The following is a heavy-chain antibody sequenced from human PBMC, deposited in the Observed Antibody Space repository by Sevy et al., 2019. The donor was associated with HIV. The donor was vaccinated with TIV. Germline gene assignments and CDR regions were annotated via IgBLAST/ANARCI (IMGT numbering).Heavy chain of an antibody. CDR2: LSFGCGKI. CDR3: AREGCTKPHDY. Sequence: GGSLRLSCAASGFTVNIYSMSWVRQTPGKGLEWVATLSFGCGKISHADSVKGRFTMSRDDSKNAVYLQMNNLRVEDTAIYYCAREGCTKPHDYWGQGTLVTVSS. CDR1: GFTVNIYS. J-gene: IGHJ4*02. V-gene: IGHV3-23*01. D-gene: IGHD2-8*01.